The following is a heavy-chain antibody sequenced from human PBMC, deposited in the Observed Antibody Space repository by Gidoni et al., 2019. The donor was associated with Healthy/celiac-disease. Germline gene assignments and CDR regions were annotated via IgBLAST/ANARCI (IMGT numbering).Heavy chain of an antibody. Sequence: GGTFSSYAISWVRQAPGQGLEWMGGIIPIFGTANYAQKFQGRVTITADESTSTAYMELSSLRSEDTAVYYCATTVTPYYYYYGMDVWGQGTTVTVSS. CDR1: GGTFSSYA. CDR2: IIPIFGTA. D-gene: IGHD4-4*01. J-gene: IGHJ6*02. CDR3: ATTVTPYYYYYGMDV. V-gene: IGHV1-69*01.